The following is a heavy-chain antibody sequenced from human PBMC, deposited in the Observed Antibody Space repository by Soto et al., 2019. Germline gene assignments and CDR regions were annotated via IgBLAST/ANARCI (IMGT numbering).Heavy chain of an antibody. CDR1: GYTFTSYA. J-gene: IGHJ4*02. D-gene: IGHD7-27*01. Sequence: ASVKVSCKASGYTFTSYAMHWVRQAPGQRLEWMGWMNPNSGNTGYAQKFQGRVTMTRNTSISTAYMELSSLRSEDTAVYYCARPLWGENVNYWGRGPRFPVSS. V-gene: IGHV1-8*02. CDR3: ARPLWGENVNY. CDR2: MNPNSGNT.